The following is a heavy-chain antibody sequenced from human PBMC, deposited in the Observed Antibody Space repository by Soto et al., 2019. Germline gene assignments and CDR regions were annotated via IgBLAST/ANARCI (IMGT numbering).Heavy chain of an antibody. Sequence: QVQLVQSGAEVKKPGASVKVSCKASGYTFTSYGISWVRQAPGQGLEWMGWISAYNGNTNYAQKLQASATMTTDTSTSTAYMELRSLRSDDTAVYYCARVSITGSPTSPRGAWGQGTLVTVSS. J-gene: IGHJ4*02. CDR1: GYTFTSYG. CDR2: ISAYNGNT. V-gene: IGHV1-18*01. D-gene: IGHD3-10*01. CDR3: ARVSITGSPTSPRGA.